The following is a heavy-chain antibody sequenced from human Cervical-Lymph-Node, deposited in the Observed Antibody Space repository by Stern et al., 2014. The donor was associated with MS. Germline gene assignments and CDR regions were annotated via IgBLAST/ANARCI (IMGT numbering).Heavy chain of an antibody. D-gene: IGHD3-10*01. V-gene: IGHV1-46*03. CDR3: AKQKGRDYFFDY. J-gene: IGHJ4*02. CDR2: LNPSGGVT. Sequence: QVQLVQSGAEVKKPGASVNISCKASGYTFTNYYLHWVRQAPGQGLEWMGILNPSGGVTIYAQKFQGRVTMTGDTSTATMQLSSLRSEDTAVYYCAKQKGRDYFFDYWGQVTLLTVSS. CDR1: GYTFTNYY.